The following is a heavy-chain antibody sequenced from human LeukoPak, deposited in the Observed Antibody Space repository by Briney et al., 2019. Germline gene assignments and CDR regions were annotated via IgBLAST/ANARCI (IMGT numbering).Heavy chain of an antibody. D-gene: IGHD3-16*01. J-gene: IGHJ4*02. V-gene: IGHV4-39*01. CDR2: VYYSGNT. Sequence: PSETLSLTCTVSGGSISSSSSFWAWIRQPPGKGLEWIGNVYYSGNTHYNPSLKSRVTISLDTSKNQFSLRLTSVTAADTAVYYCARHGLYQDYGYWGQGTLVTVFS. CDR1: GGSISSSSSF. CDR3: ARHGLYQDYGY.